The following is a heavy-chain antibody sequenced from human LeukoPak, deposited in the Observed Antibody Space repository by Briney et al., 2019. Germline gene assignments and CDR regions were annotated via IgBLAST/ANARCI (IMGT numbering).Heavy chain of an antibody. CDR1: GGTFSSYA. J-gene: IGHJ4*02. Sequence: SVKVSCKASGGTFSSYAISWVRQAPGQGLEWMGGIIPIFGTANYAQKFQGRVTMTEDTSTDTAYMELSSLRSEDTAVYYCATASDYDSSGYYPDWGQGTLVTVSS. CDR3: ATASDYDSSGYYPD. V-gene: IGHV1-69*06. CDR2: IIPIFGTA. D-gene: IGHD3-22*01.